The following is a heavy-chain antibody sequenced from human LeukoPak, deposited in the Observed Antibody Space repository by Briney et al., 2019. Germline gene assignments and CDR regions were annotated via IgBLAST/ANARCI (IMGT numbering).Heavy chain of an antibody. J-gene: IGHJ3*02. V-gene: IGHV4-30-4*01. CDR1: GGSISSGDYY. Sequence: SQTLSLTCTVSGGSISSGDYYWSWIRQPPGKGLEWIGYIYYSGSTYYNPSLKSRVTISVDTSKNQFSLKLSSVTAADTAVYYCARPSRITIFGVAYDAFDIWVQGTMVTVSS. CDR3: ARPSRITIFGVAYDAFDI. D-gene: IGHD3-3*01. CDR2: IYYSGST.